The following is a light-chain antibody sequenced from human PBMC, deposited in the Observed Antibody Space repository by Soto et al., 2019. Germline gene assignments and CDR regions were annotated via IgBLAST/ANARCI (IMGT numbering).Light chain of an antibody. CDR1: SSNIGAGYD. CDR3: QSYDSSLSGVV. CDR2: GNS. Sequence: QSVLTQPPSVSGAPGQRVTIFCTGSSSNIGAGYDVQWYQQLPGTAPKVLIYGNSNRPSGVPDRFSGSKSGTSASLAITGLQAEDEADYYCQSYDSSLSGVVFGAGTKLTVL. V-gene: IGLV1-40*01. J-gene: IGLJ2*01.